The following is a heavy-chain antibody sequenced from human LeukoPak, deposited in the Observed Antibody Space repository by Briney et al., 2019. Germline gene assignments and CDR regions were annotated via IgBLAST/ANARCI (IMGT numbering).Heavy chain of an antibody. J-gene: IGHJ4*02. CDR3: AKDTGYARGEGEFDY. CDR2: INGSGDST. CDR1: GFASSNYA. D-gene: IGHD3-16*01. Sequence: AGGSRRLSCAASGFASSNYAMSWVRQAPGKGLEWVSEINGSGDSTYYADSVKGRFTISRDNSKDTLYLQMDSLRAEDTAVYFCAKDTGYARGEGEFDYWGQGTLVIVSS. V-gene: IGHV3-23*01.